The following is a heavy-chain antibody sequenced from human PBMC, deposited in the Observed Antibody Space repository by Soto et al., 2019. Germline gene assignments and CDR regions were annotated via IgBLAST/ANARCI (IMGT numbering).Heavy chain of an antibody. D-gene: IGHD1-26*01. CDR3: ARREIQGPIDY. Sequence: QVQLQESGPGLVKPSDTLSLTCAVSGSSISSSNWWGWIRQHPGKGLEWIGYIYYSGTNYYNPSLKSRVTMSVDTSKTQFSLKLTSVTAVDTAVYYCARREIQGPIDYWGQGTLVTVSS. CDR1: GSSISSSNW. V-gene: IGHV4-28*01. CDR2: IYYSGTN. J-gene: IGHJ4*02.